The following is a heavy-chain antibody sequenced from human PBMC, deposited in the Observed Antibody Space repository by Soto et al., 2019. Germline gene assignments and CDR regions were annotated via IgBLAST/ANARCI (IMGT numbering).Heavy chain of an antibody. CDR2: ISYDGINK. Sequence: XGSLILSCAAAGFSFNTYGFHWVRQAPGRGLDWVAHISYDGINKNYADSVKGRFTISRDNSENTVYLQINSLRADDTAVYFCAREEHIVVVTAIPAEYFQHWGQGTLVTVSS. CDR3: AREEHIVVVTAIPAEYFQH. J-gene: IGHJ1*01. V-gene: IGHV3-30*03. CDR1: GFSFNTYG. D-gene: IGHD2-21*02.